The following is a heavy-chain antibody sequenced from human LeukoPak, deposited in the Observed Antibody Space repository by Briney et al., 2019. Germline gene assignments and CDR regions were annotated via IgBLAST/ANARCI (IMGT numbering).Heavy chain of an antibody. V-gene: IGHV3-30*14. D-gene: IGHD3-10*01. J-gene: IGHJ6*03. Sequence: PGGSLTLSCAASRFTFRNYAMHWVRQAPGKGLEWVAVISYDGSNKYHADSVKGRFTISRDNSKNTLYLQMNSLRAEDTAVYYCARVYYGSGSLHYYYYYMDVWGKGATVTISS. CDR3: ARVYYGSGSLHYYYYYMDV. CDR2: ISYDGSNK. CDR1: RFTFRNYA.